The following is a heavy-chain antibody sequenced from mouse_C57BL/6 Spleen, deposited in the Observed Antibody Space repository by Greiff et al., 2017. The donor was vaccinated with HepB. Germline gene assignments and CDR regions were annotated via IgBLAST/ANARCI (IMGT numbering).Heavy chain of an antibody. Sequence: VQLQQPGAELVMPGASVKLSCKASGYTFTSYWMHWVKQRPGQGLEWIGEIDPSDSYTNYNQKFKGKSTLTVDKSSSTAYMQLSSLTSEDSAVYYCARWRYDYAFAYWGQGTLVTVSA. CDR1: GYTFTSYW. V-gene: IGHV1-69*01. D-gene: IGHD2-4*01. CDR2: IDPSDSYT. J-gene: IGHJ3*01. CDR3: ARWRYDYAFAY.